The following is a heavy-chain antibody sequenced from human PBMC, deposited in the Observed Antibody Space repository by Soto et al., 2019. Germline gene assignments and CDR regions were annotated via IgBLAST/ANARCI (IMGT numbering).Heavy chain of an antibody. J-gene: IGHJ4*01. CDR2: IKSKTDGGTT. D-gene: IGHD3-22*01. V-gene: IGHV3-15*07. Sequence: EVQLVESGGGLVKPGGSLRLSCAASGFTFSNDWINWVRQAPGKGLEWVGRIKSKTDGGTTDYAEPVKGRFAISRDDSNNMVYLQMNSLKIEDTAVYYCTTDSYSTIIIVRFDYWGHGTLVTVSS. CDR3: TTDSYSTIIIVRFDY. CDR1: GFTFSNDW.